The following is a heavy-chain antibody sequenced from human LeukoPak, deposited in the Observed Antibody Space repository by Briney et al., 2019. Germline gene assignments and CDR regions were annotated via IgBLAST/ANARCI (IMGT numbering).Heavy chain of an antibody. CDR1: GGSFSGYY. CDR3: ARGRSVAAPLYDI. J-gene: IGHJ3*02. D-gene: IGHD6-19*01. CDR2: INHSGST. V-gene: IGHV4-34*01. Sequence: SETLSLTCAVYGGSFSGYYWSWIRQPPGKGLEWIGEINHSGSTNYNPSLESRVTISVDTSKNQFSLKLTSVTAADTAVYYCARGRSVAAPLYDIWGPGTMVTVSS.